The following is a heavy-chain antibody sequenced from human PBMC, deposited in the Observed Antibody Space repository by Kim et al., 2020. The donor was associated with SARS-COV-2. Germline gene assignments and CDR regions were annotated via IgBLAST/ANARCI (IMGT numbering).Heavy chain of an antibody. Sequence: GGSLRLSCAASGFNFGEYGMHWVRQAPGKGLEWVSSINWNSGSIGYADSVKGRFTISRDNARNSLYLEMDSLRTEDTALYYCAKDSRLWGNNFLYYFDNWGQGTVVTVSS. V-gene: IGHV3-9*01. CDR1: GFNFGEYG. D-gene: IGHD5-18*01. CDR3: AKDSRLWGNNFLYYFDN. J-gene: IGHJ4*02. CDR2: INWNSGSI.